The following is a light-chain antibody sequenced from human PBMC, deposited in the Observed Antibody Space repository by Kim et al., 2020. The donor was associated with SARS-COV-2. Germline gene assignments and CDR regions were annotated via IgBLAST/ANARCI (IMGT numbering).Light chain of an antibody. CDR2: EVT. CDR3: SSYAGSNNFV. Sequence: QSALTQPPSASGSPGQSVTISCTGTSSEIGGYNYVTWYQQYPGKAPKLMIYEVTKRPSGVPGRFSGSKSGNTASLTVSGLQAEDEADYYCSSYAGSNNFVFGTGTKVTVL. J-gene: IGLJ1*01. CDR1: SSEIGGYNY. V-gene: IGLV2-8*01.